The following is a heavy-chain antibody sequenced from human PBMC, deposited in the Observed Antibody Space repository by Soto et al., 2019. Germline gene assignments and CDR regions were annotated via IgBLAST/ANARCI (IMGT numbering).Heavy chain of an antibody. D-gene: IGHD2-2*01. V-gene: IGHV4-34*01. J-gene: IGHJ5*02. CDR2: INHSGST. CDR3: ARELSEVVVPAPTYNWFDP. Sequence: QVQLQQWGAGLLKPSETLSLTCAVYGGSFSGYYWSWVRQPPGKGLEWIGEINHSGSTKYNPSLKSRVTISEDTSKNQVSLKLSSVTDADTAVYYCARELSEVVVPAPTYNWFDPWGQGTLVTVAS. CDR1: GGSFSGYY.